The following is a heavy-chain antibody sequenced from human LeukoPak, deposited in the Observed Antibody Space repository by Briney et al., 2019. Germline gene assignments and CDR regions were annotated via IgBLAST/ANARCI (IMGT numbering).Heavy chain of an antibody. Sequence: ASVKVSCKASGYTFTDYFIHWVRQAPGQGLEWMGWINPNIGNASYAQKFQDRVTMTRDRSINTAYMELSRLTSDDTAVYYCARMALDGGDSIGFDSWGQGTLVTVSS. CDR1: GYTFTDYF. V-gene: IGHV1-2*02. CDR2: INPNIGNA. J-gene: IGHJ5*01. CDR3: ARMALDGGDSIGFDS. D-gene: IGHD2-21*02.